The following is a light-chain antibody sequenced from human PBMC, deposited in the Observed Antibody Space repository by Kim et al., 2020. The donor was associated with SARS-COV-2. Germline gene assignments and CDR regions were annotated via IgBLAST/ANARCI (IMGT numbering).Light chain of an antibody. Sequence: EIVLTQSPGTLSLSPGERATLSCRASQSVSNTYLAWYQQKPGQAPRLLIYGASSRAPGIPDRFSGSGSGTDFTLTISRLEPEDFAVYYCQQYGSSVYTFGQGTKLEI. V-gene: IGKV3-20*01. CDR2: GAS. CDR1: QSVSNTY. CDR3: QQYGSSVYT. J-gene: IGKJ2*01.